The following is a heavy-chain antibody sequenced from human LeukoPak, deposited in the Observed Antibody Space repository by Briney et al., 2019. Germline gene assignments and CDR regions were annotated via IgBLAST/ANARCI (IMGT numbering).Heavy chain of an antibody. CDR3: ARDFLVVNAFDI. D-gene: IGHD2-15*01. J-gene: IGHJ3*02. CDR1: GFTVSSNY. V-gene: IGHV3-53*01. Sequence: GGSLRLSCAASGFTVSSNYMSWVRQAPGKGLEWVSVIYNDGRPYYADSVKGRFTISRDNAQNSLYLQMDSLRAEDTAVYYCARDFLVVNAFDIWGQGTMVTVSS. CDR2: IYNDGRP.